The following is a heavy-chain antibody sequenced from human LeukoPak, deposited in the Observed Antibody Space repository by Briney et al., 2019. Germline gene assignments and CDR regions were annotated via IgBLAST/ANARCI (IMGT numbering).Heavy chain of an antibody. CDR3: ATTRRITMIVVVITPFDY. J-gene: IGHJ4*02. Sequence: QPGGSLRLSCAASGFTFSSYAMSWVRQAPGKGLEWVSAISGSGGSTYYADSVKGRFTISRDNSKNTLYLQMNSLRAEDTAVYYCATTRRITMIVVVITPFDYWGQGTLVTVSS. CDR1: GFTFSSYA. CDR2: ISGSGGST. V-gene: IGHV3-23*01. D-gene: IGHD3-22*01.